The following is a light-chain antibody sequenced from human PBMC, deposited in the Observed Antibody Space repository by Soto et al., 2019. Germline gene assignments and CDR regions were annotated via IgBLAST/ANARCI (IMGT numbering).Light chain of an antibody. Sequence: AIRMTQSPSSLSASTGDRVTITCLASQGIIRYLAWYQQKPGKAPKLLIYAASTLQSGVPSRFSGSGSGTDFTLTISCLQSEDFATYYCQQYYSYPGITFGQGTRLEIK. CDR2: AAS. CDR1: QGIIRY. J-gene: IGKJ5*01. V-gene: IGKV1-8*01. CDR3: QQYYSYPGIT.